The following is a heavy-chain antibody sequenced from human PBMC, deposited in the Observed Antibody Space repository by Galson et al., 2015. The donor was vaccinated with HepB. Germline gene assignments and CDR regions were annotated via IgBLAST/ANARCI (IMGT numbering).Heavy chain of an antibody. Sequence: QSGAEVKKPGESLRISCKGSGYSFTSYWIYWVRQMPGKGLEWMGRIDPSDSHTNYSPSFQGHVSMSVDKSTTTAYLQWSSLKASDTAMYYCASRHSYFRSGTWYNVADYWGQGTLVSVAS. CDR3: ASRHSYFRSGTWYNVADY. V-gene: IGHV5-10-1*01. J-gene: IGHJ4*02. CDR1: GYSFTSYW. D-gene: IGHD3-10*01. CDR2: IDPSDSHT.